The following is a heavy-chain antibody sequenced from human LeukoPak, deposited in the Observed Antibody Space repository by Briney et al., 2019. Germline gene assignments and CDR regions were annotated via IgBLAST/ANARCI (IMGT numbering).Heavy chain of an antibody. CDR3: ARAYCSGGSCYPNY. CDR1: GGSISSYY. D-gene: IGHD2-15*01. J-gene: IGHJ4*02. Sequence: SETLSLTCTVSGGSISSYYWSWIRQPPGKGLEWIGYIYYSGSTNYNPSLKSRVTISVDTSKNQFSLKLSSVTDADTAVYYCARAYCSGGSCYPNYWGQGTLVTVSS. CDR2: IYYSGST. V-gene: IGHV4-59*01.